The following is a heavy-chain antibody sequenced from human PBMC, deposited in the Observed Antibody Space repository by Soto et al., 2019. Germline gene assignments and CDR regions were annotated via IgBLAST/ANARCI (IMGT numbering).Heavy chain of an antibody. CDR3: TTDPIGVAASDAFDI. Sequence: PGGSLRLSCAASGFTFSNAWMSWVRQAPGKGLEWVGRIKSKTDGGTTDYAAPVKGRFTISRDDSKNTLYLQMNSLKTEDTAVYYCTTDPIGVAASDAFDIWGQGTMVTVSS. J-gene: IGHJ3*02. V-gene: IGHV3-15*01. CDR1: GFTFSNAW. D-gene: IGHD2-15*01. CDR2: IKSKTDGGTT.